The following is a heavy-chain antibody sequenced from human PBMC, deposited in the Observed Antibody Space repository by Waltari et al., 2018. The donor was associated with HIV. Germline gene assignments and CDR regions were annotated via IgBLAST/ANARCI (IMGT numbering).Heavy chain of an antibody. J-gene: IGHJ4*02. D-gene: IGHD1-26*01. V-gene: IGHV4-39*07. Sequence: QLQLQESGPGLVKPSETLSLTCTVSGGSISSSSYYWGWIRQPPGKGLEWIGSIYYSGSTYYNPSLKSRVTISVDTSKNQFSLKLSSVTAADTAVYYCARDGIVGATRSYWGQGTLVTVSS. CDR3: ARDGIVGATRSY. CDR2: IYYSGST. CDR1: GGSISSSSYY.